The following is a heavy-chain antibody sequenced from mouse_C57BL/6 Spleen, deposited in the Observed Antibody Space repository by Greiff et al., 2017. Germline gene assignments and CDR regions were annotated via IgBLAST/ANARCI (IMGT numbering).Heavy chain of an antibody. J-gene: IGHJ1*03. V-gene: IGHV1-26*01. D-gene: IGHD2-3*01. CDR2: INPNNGGT. CDR3: ARGLLRGWYFDV. CDR1: GYTFTDYY. Sequence: VQLQQSGPELVKPGASVKISCKASGYTFTDYYMNWVKQSHGKSLEWIGDINPNNGGTSYNQKFKGKATLTVDKSSSTAYMELRSLTSEDSAVYYCARGLLRGWYFDVWGTGTTVTVSS.